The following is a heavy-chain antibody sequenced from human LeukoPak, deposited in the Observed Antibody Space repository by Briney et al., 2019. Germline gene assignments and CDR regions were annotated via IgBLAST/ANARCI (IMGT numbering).Heavy chain of an antibody. D-gene: IGHD3-3*01. Sequence: RGSLRLSCAASGFTFSRYWMSWVRQAPGKGLEWVANVKQDESEKYSVDSVKGRFTISRDNAKNSLYLQMNSLRAEDTAVYYCVREDFDYYYYMDVWGKGTTVTVSS. CDR1: GFTFSRYW. V-gene: IGHV3-7*01. CDR3: VREDFDYYYYMDV. CDR2: VKQDESEK. J-gene: IGHJ6*03.